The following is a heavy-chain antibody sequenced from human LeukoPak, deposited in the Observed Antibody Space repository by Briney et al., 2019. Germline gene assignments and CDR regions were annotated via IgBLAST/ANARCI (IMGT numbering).Heavy chain of an antibody. D-gene: IGHD6-19*01. CDR2: INPNSGGT. J-gene: IGHJ5*02. V-gene: IGHV1-2*02. CDR3: ARGGDSSGWYGNWFDP. CDR1: GYTFTGYY. Sequence: ASVKVSCKASGYTFTGYYVHWVRQAPGQGLEWMGWINPNSGGTNYAQKFQGRVTATRDTSISTAYMELSRLRSDDTAVYYCARGGDSSGWYGNWFDPWGQGTLVTVSS.